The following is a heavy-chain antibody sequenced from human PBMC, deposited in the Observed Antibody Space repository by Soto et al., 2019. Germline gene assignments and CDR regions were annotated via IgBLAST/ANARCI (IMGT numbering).Heavy chain of an antibody. J-gene: IGHJ4*02. CDR1: GGSFSGYY. Sequence: QVQLQQWGAGLLKPSETLSLTCAVYGGSFSGYYWSWIRQPPGKGLEWIGEINHSGSTNYNPSLKSRVTISVNTTKNRFSLKLSSVTAGDTAVYYCARVPDALIPAAPYLDYCGQETLVTVSS. CDR2: INHSGST. D-gene: IGHD2-2*01. CDR3: ARVPDALIPAAPYLDY. V-gene: IGHV4-34*01.